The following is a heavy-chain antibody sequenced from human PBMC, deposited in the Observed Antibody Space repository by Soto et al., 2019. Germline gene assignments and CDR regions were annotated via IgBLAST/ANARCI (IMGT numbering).Heavy chain of an antibody. CDR3: ARVYPSDTRYGYVGNNWFDP. CDR1: GYTFTSYA. V-gene: IGHV1-3*01. J-gene: IGHJ5*02. D-gene: IGHD5-18*01. CDR2: INAGNGNT. Sequence: ASVKVSCKASGYTFTSYAMHWVRQAPGQRLEWMGLINAGNGNTKYSQKFQGRVTMTRDTSTSTVYMELSSLRSEDTAVYYCARVYPSDTRYGYVGNNWFDPWGQGTLVTVSS.